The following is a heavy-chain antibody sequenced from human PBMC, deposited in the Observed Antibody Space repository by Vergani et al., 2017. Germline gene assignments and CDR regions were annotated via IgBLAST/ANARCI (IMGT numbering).Heavy chain of an antibody. D-gene: IGHD3-22*01. V-gene: IGHV4-61*02. CDR2: IYVSGIT. CDR1: GASINNDFYY. CDR3: ARHVTQDYYNDSDYFDY. J-gene: IGHJ4*02. Sequence: QVQLQESGPGLVKPSQTLSLTCTVPGASINNDFYYWHWIRQPAGKGLEWIGRIYVSGITDYNSSLQSRVSMSVDTSKMQFSLKLYSLTAADTAIYYCARHVTQDYYNDSDYFDYWGLGTLVTVSS.